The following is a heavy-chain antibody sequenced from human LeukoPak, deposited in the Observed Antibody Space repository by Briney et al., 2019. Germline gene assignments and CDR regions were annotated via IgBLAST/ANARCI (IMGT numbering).Heavy chain of an antibody. J-gene: IGHJ4*02. CDR1: GGSFSGYY. D-gene: IGHD6-13*01. CDR3: ASTEGIAGHPFDY. CDR2: INHSGST. V-gene: IGHV4-34*01. Sequence: SETLSLTCAVYGGSFSGYYWSWIRQPPGKGLGWIGEINHSGSTNYNPSLKSRVTISVDTSKNQFSLKLSSVTAADTAVYYCASTEGIAGHPFDYWGQGTLVTVSS.